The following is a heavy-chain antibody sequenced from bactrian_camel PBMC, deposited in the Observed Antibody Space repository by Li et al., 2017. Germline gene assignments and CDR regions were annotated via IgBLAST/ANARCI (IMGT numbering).Heavy chain of an antibody. CDR2: INSAGTT. D-gene: IGHD2*01. CDR1: TYVDGKNYC. J-gene: IGHJ4*01. V-gene: IGHV3S53*01. Sequence: VQLVESGGGSVQQGGSLRLSCSHSTYVDGKNYCLAWFRQAPGKEREGLAAINSAGTTNYADSVKGRFTISKPAENTLYLQMDSLKIEDTAMYYCAAGVISGGYCAARLIFPFWGQGTQVTVS. CDR3: AAGVISGGYCAARLIFPF.